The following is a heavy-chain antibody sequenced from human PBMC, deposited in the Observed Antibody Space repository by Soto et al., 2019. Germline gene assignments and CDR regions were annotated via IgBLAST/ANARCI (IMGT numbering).Heavy chain of an antibody. CDR3: ARWVRRDGYKHFDY. CDR2: LNHSGST. CDR1: GGSFSGHY. D-gene: IGHD5-12*01. V-gene: IGHV4-34*01. J-gene: IGHJ4*02. Sequence: SETLSLTCAVSGGSFSGHYWSWIRQPPGKGLEWIGELNHSGSTNYNPSLKSRVTISVDTSKNQFSLKLSSVTAADTAVYYCARWVRRDGYKHFDYWGQGTLVTVSS.